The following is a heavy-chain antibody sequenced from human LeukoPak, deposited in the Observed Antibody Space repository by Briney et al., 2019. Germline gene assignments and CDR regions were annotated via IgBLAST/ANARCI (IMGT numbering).Heavy chain of an antibody. CDR2: IKQDGSEK. V-gene: IGHV3-7*03. Sequence: GGSLRLSCVASGFTFSSSWMSWVRQAPGKGLEWVANIKQDGSEKSYVESVRGRFTISRENAKNSLYLQLNSLRAEDTALYYCARDNPPDYWGQGTLVTVSS. CDR1: GFTFSSSW. J-gene: IGHJ4*02. CDR3: ARDNPPDY.